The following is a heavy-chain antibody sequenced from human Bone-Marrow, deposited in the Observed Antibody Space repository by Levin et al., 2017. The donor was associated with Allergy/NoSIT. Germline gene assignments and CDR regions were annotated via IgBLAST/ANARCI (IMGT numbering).Heavy chain of an antibody. D-gene: IGHD2-21*01. V-gene: IGHV3-7*01. J-gene: IGHJ4*02. CDR3: ARLGFCGGSTCRTSFDS. Sequence: PGGSLRLSCTTSGFTFNRYWMAWVRQPPGKGLEWVANIQHDGTEKYYVDSLRGRFIISRDNAKKSLYLQMNSLRAEDTAIYFCARLGFCGGSTCRTSFDSWGLGTQVTVSS. CDR1: GFTFNRYW. CDR2: IQHDGTEK.